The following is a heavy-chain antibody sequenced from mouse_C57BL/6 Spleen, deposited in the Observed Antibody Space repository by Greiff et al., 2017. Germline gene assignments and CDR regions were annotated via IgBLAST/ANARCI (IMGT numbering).Heavy chain of an antibody. D-gene: IGHD2-3*01. Sequence: QVQLQQPGTELVKPGASGYTFTSYWMHWVKLRPGQGLEWIGNINPSNGGTNYNEKFKSKATLTVDKSSSTAYMQLSSLTSEDSAVYYCARGGYDGYYWFAYWGQGTLVTVSA. V-gene: IGHV1-53*01. J-gene: IGHJ3*01. CDR1: GYTFTSYW. CDR3: ARGGYDGYYWFAY. CDR2: INPSNGGT.